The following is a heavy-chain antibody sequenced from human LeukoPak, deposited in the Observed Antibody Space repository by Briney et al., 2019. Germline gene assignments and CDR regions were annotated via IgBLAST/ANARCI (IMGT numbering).Heavy chain of an antibody. CDR3: ARDWGAYCGGDCLFDY. V-gene: IGHV1-2*02. J-gene: IGHJ4*02. CDR1: GYTFTGYY. Sequence: ASVKVSCKASGYTFTGYYMHWVRQAPGQGLEWMGWINPNSGGTNYAQKFQGRVTMTRDTSISTAYMELSRLRSDDTAVYYCARDWGAYCGGDCLFDYWGQGTLVTVSS. CDR2: INPNSGGT. D-gene: IGHD2-21*02.